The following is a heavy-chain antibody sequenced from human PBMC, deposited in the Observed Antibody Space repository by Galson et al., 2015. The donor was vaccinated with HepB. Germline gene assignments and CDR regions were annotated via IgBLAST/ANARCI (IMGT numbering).Heavy chain of an antibody. CDR3: ARDRDSSAYFMAADS. J-gene: IGHJ4*02. Sequence: SVKVSCKASGYTFTNYGISWVRQAPGQGLEWMGWISGRESAYNGTTYYGQKFQGRLTITTDTTIDTTTGPAYMELRSLRYDDTAVYYCARDRDSSAYFMAADSWGQGTLVNVYS. CDR2: ISGRESAYNGTT. D-gene: IGHD3-22*01. V-gene: IGHV1-18*01. CDR1: GYTFTNYG.